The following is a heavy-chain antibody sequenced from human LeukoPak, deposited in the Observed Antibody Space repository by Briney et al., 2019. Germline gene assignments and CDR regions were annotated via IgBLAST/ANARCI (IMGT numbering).Heavy chain of an antibody. Sequence: GGSLRLSCAASGFTFSSYAMSWVRQAPGKGLAWISTVSASGDSTSYADSVKGRFTISRDNSKNALYLQVNSLRADDAALYYCAKSHYYGSGSIDYWGQGTLVTVSS. J-gene: IGHJ4*02. CDR2: VSASGDST. D-gene: IGHD3-10*01. CDR3: AKSHYYGSGSIDY. CDR1: GFTFSSYA. V-gene: IGHV3-23*01.